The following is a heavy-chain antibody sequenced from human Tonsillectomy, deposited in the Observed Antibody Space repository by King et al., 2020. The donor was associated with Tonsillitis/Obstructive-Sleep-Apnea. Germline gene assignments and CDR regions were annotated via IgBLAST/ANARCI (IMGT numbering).Heavy chain of an antibody. J-gene: IGHJ6*03. CDR2: IWYDGSNK. Sequence: VQLVESGGGVVQPGRSLRLSCAASGFTFSSYGMHWVRQAPGKGLEWVAVIWYDGSNKYYADSVKGRFTISRDNSKNTLYLQMNSLRAEDTAVYYCAGGGRYYYYMDVWGKGTTVTVSS. D-gene: IGHD3/OR15-3a*01. CDR3: AGGGRYYYYMDV. V-gene: IGHV3-33*01. CDR1: GFTFSSYG.